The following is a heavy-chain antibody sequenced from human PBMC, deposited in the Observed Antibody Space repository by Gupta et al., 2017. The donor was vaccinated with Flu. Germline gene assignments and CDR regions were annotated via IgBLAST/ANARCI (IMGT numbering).Heavy chain of an antibody. CDR2: MNPNSGNT. Sequence: WVRQATGQGLEWMGWMNPNSGNTGYAQKFQGRVTMTRNTSISTAYMELSSLRSEDTAVYYCARGGGPAAFDIWGQGTMVTVSS. V-gene: IGHV1-8*01. CDR3: ARGGGPAAFDI. J-gene: IGHJ3*02.